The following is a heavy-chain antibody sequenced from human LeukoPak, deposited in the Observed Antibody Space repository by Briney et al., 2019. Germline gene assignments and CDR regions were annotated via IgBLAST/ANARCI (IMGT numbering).Heavy chain of an antibody. CDR3: ARVANGYSPYDAFDI. CDR1: GYTFTGYY. J-gene: IGHJ3*02. D-gene: IGHD5-24*01. V-gene: IGHV1-2*06. CDR2: INPNSGGT. Sequence: RASVTVSCTASGYTFTGYYMHWVRQAPGQGLEWMGRINPNSGGTNYVQKFQGRVTMTRDTSISTDYMELSRLRSDDTAVYYCARVANGYSPYDAFDIWGQGTMVTVSS.